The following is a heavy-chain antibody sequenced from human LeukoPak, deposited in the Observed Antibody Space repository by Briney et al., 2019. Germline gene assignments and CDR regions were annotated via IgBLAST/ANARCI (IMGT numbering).Heavy chain of an antibody. J-gene: IGHJ4*02. CDR3: ARPGRALYSSTWYFDY. D-gene: IGHD6-13*01. CDR1: GFTFSRYT. V-gene: IGHV3-21*01. Sequence: GGSLRLSCAASGFTFSRYTTNWVRQAPGKGLEWLSSISSDRTYIYYADSVKGRFTISRDNAKNSLFLQMNSLRAEDTAVYYCARPGRALYSSTWYFDYWGRGTLVTVSS. CDR2: ISSDRTYI.